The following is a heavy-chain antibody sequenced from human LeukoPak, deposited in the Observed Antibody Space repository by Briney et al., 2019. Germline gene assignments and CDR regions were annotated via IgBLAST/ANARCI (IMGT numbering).Heavy chain of an antibody. V-gene: IGHV3-7*01. Sequence: PGGSLRLSCAASGFTFSYHGMHWVRQAPGKGLEWVANIKQDGSEKYYVDSVKGRFTISRDNAKNSLYLQMNSLRAEDTAVYYCAELGITMIGGVWGKGTTVTISS. D-gene: IGHD3-10*02. CDR3: AELGITMIGGV. CDR2: IKQDGSEK. CDR1: GFTFSYHG. J-gene: IGHJ6*04.